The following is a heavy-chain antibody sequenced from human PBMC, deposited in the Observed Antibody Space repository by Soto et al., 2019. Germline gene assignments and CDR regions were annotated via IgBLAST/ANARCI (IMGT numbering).Heavy chain of an antibody. Sequence: SETLSLTCNVSGGPIKTGDYYWNWIRQPPGKGPEWIGYVFYSGATNYSPSLKSRAAISMDTSKNQFSLSLTSVAAADTAVYYCARAGFSYGHLLFWGQGIRVTVSS. CDR3: ARAGFSYGHLLF. V-gene: IGHV4-30-4*01. CDR1: GGPIKTGDYY. CDR2: VFYSGAT. J-gene: IGHJ4*02. D-gene: IGHD3-10*01.